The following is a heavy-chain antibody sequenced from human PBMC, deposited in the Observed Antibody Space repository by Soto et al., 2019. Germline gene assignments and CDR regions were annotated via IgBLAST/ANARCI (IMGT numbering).Heavy chain of an antibody. CDR1: GYTFPTFW. J-gene: IGHJ5*02. V-gene: IGHV5-10-1*01. D-gene: IGHD2-2*01. Sequence: GEALKISCTGFGYTFPTFWISWMRHMLGKGLEGMGRIDPPDSYVNYSPSFQGHVTTSADKSISTAYLQWGSLKASDTAMYYCARLYCTTSACDSGFDPWGQGTRVNVSS. CDR3: ARLYCTTSACDSGFDP. CDR2: IDPPDSYV.